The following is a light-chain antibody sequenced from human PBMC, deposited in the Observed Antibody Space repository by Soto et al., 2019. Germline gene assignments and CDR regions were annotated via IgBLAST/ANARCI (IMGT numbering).Light chain of an antibody. Sequence: DIQMTQSPSSLSASVGDSVTITCRASQFISSYLNWYQQKPGRAPELLIYSASTLQSGVSSRFSGSGSGREFTLTISSLDPEDFGTFFWQQSYNRPRTCGQGTKVEI. J-gene: IGKJ1*01. CDR2: SAS. CDR1: QFISSY. V-gene: IGKV1-39*01. CDR3: QQSYNRPRT.